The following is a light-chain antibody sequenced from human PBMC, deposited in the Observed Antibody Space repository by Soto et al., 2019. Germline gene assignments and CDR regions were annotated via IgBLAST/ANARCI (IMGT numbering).Light chain of an antibody. CDR1: SSNIGSNY. CDR2: NNN. V-gene: IGLV1-47*01. J-gene: IGLJ2*01. Sequence: QSVLTQPPSASGTPGQRFTISCSGRSSNIGSNYVYWYQQLPGTAPKLLIYNNNQWPSGVPDRISGSKSGTSASLAISGLRSEDEADYSCAAWDDSLSGVVFGGGTKLTVL. CDR3: AAWDDSLSGVV.